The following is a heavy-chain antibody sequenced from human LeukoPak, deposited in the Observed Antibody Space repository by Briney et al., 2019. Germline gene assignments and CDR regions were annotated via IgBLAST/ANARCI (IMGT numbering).Heavy chain of an antibody. J-gene: IGHJ4*02. CDR1: GSTFSNAW. CDR3: TTDRSGSYPPYYFDY. V-gene: IGHV3-15*01. D-gene: IGHD1-26*01. Sequence: GGSLRLSCAASGSTFSNAWMSWVRQAPGKGLEWVGRIKSKTDGGTTDYAAPVKGRFTISRDDSKNTLYLQMNSLKTEDTAVYYCTTDRSGSYPPYYFDYWGQGTLVTVPS. CDR2: IKSKTDGGTT.